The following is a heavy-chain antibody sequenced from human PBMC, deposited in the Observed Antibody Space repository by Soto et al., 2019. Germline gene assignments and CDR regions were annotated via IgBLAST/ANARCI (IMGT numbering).Heavy chain of an antibody. CDR3: AREDLVTTHWFDP. D-gene: IGHD4-4*01. Sequence: SETLSLTCTVSGGSISSYDWSWIRQPPGKGLEWIGYIYYSGSTNYNPSLKSRVTISVDTSKNQFSLKLSSVTAADTAVYYCAREDLVTTHWFDPWGQGTLVTVSS. J-gene: IGHJ5*02. CDR1: GGSISSYD. V-gene: IGHV4-59*01. CDR2: IYYSGST.